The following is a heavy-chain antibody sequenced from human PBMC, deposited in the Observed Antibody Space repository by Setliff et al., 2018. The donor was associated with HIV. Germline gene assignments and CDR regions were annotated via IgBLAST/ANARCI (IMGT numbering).Heavy chain of an antibody. CDR1: GASLSGYY. CDR2: IYTGGRT. V-gene: IGHV4-59*10. J-gene: IGHJ4*02. Sequence: PSETLSLTCAVYGASLSGYYWSWIRRPPGKGLEWVGRIYTGGRTNYNPSLKGRVTMSVDTSKNQFSLNLSSVTAADTAVYYCARDRMPMASWVPDKWGQGTLVTVSS. D-gene: IGHD2-2*01. CDR3: ARDRMPMASWVPDK.